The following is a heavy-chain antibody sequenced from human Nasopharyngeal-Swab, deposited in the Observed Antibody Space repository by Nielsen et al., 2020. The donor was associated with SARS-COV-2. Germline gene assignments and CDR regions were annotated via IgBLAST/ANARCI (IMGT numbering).Heavy chain of an antibody. CDR1: GFSLSTSGVG. V-gene: IGHV2-5*02. J-gene: IGHJ4*02. CDR2: IYWDDDK. Sequence: FGPTLVKPTQTLTLTCTFSGFSLSTSGVGVGWIRQPPGKALEWLALIYWDDDKRYSPSLKSRLTVTKDTSKNQVVLTMTNMDPVDTATYYCAHRSSWANFDYWGQGTLVTVSS. D-gene: IGHD6-13*01. CDR3: AHRSSWANFDY.